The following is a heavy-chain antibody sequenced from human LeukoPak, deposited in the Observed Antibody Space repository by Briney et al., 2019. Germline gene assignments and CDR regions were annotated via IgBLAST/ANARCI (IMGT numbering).Heavy chain of an antibody. V-gene: IGHV3-33*01. CDR2: IWYDGSNK. J-gene: IGHJ3*02. CDR1: GFIFSNYG. D-gene: IGHD1/OR15-1a*01. Sequence: PGGSLRLSCAASGFIFSNYGMHWVRQAPGKGLEWVADIWYDGSNKYHADSVKGRFTISRDNSKDTLYLQMNSLRAEDTAVYYCVRNIRATYDAFDIWGQGTMVTVSA. CDR3: VRNIRATYDAFDI.